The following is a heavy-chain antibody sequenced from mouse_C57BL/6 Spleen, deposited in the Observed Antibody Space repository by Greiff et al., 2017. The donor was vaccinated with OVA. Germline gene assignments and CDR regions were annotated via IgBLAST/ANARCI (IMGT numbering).Heavy chain of an antibody. V-gene: IGHV1-64*01. CDR3: ATRWLLNAMDY. J-gene: IGHJ4*01. CDR2: IHPNSGST. D-gene: IGHD2-3*01. CDR1: GYTFTSYW. Sequence: QVQLQQPGAELVKPGASVKLSCKASGYTFTSYWMHWVKQRPGPGLEWIGMIHPNSGSTNYNEKFKSKATLTVDKSSSTAYMQLSSLTSEDSSVYYCATRWLLNAMDYWGQGTSVTVSS.